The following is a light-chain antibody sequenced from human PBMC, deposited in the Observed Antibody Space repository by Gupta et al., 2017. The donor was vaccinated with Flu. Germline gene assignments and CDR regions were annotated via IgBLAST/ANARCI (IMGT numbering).Light chain of an antibody. J-gene: IGKJ5*01. Sequence: DIQLTQSPSFLSASVGDRVTITCRASQGISSYLAWYQQKPGKAPKLLISSASTLRSGVPSRFSGSGSGTGFTLTVSSLQPEDFATYYCQQVDSYPITFGQGTRLEIK. CDR1: QGISSY. CDR2: SAS. CDR3: QQVDSYPIT. V-gene: IGKV1-9*01.